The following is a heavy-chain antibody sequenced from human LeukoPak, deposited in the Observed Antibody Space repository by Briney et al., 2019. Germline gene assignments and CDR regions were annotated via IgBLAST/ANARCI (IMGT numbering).Heavy chain of an antibody. CDR3: ARERSETTNWFDP. J-gene: IGHJ5*02. CDR2: INPNSGGT. Sequence: GAAVKVSCKASGYTFTGYYMHWVRQAPGQGLECMGWINPNSGGTNYAQKFQGRGTMTRDTSISTAYMELSRLRSDDTAVYYCARERSETTNWFDPWGKGTLVTVSS. V-gene: IGHV1-2*02. CDR1: GYTFTGYY. D-gene: IGHD1-1*01.